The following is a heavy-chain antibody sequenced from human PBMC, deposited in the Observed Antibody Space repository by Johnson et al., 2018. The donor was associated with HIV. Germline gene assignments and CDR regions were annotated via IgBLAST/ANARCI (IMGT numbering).Heavy chain of an antibody. CDR2: ISYDGSNK. CDR1: GFTFSSYA. Sequence: VQLVESGGGVVQPGRSLRLSCAASGFTFSSYAMHWVRQAPGKGLEWVAVISYDGSNKYYADSVKGRFTISRDNSKNTLYLQMNSLRAEDTAVYYCARVVVLIGAFDIWGQGTMVTVSS. J-gene: IGHJ3*02. D-gene: IGHD3-22*01. V-gene: IGHV3-30*04. CDR3: ARVVVLIGAFDI.